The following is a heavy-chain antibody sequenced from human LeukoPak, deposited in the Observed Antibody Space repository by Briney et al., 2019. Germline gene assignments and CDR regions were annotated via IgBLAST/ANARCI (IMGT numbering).Heavy chain of an antibody. J-gene: IGHJ4*02. Sequence: SETLSLTCTVSGGSISSYYWSWIRQPPGKGLEWIGYIYYSGSTNYNPSLKSRVTMSVDTSKNQFSLKLSSVTAADTAVYYCARAPTYYYGSGVLPYFDYWGQGTLVTVSS. CDR2: IYYSGST. D-gene: IGHD3-10*01. CDR3: ARAPTYYYGSGVLPYFDY. V-gene: IGHV4-59*12. CDR1: GGSISSYY.